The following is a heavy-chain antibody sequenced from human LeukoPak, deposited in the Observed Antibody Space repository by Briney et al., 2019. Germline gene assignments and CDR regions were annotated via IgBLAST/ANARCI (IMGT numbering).Heavy chain of an antibody. J-gene: IGHJ4*02. V-gene: IGHV3-49*03. CDR2: IRSKAYGGTT. CDR3: TRVDVLWLAEDFDY. D-gene: IGHD6-19*01. CDR1: GFTFGDYA. Sequence: PGGSLRLSCTASGFTFGDYAMSWFRQAPGKGLEWVGFIRSKAYGGTTEYAASVKGRFTISRDDSKSIAYLQMNSLKTEDTAVYYCTRVDVLWLAEDFDYWGQGTLVTVSS.